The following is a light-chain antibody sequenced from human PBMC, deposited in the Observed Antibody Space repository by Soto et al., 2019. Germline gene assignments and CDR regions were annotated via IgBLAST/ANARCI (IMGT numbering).Light chain of an antibody. CDR2: GAS. CDR1: QSVSSNY. J-gene: IGKJ2*01. CDR3: QQYGGSPPYT. V-gene: IGKV3-20*01. Sequence: EIVLTQSPGTPSLSPGERATLSCRASQSVSSNYLAWYRQKPGQAPRLLIYGASTRATGIPDRFSGSGSGTDFTLTISRLEPEAFAVYYCQQYGGSPPYTFGQGTKLEIK.